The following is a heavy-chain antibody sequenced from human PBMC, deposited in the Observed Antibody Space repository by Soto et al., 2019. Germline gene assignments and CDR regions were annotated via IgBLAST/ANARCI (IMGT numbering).Heavy chain of an antibody. Sequence: GWSLRLSWAASGFTFSSFAMTWVRQAPGKGLECVSGISTSGGSTYYADSVKGRFTISRDNSKNTLYLQMNSLRAEDTAVYYCVSGAYYYPSGNYSNWGQGTLVTVSA. J-gene: IGHJ4*02. V-gene: IGHV3-23*01. D-gene: IGHD3-10*01. CDR2: ISTSGGST. CDR3: VSGAYYYPSGNYSN. CDR1: GFTFSSFA.